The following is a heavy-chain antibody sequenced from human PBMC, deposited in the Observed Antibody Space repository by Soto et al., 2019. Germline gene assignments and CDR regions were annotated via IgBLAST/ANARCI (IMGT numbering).Heavy chain of an antibody. D-gene: IGHD3-22*01. V-gene: IGHV5-51*01. J-gene: IGHJ4*02. CDR3: ARLYDSSGYGRDFDY. CDR1: GYSFTSYW. CDR2: IYPGDSDT. Sequence: PGESLKISCKGSGYSFTSYWIGWVRQMPGKGLEWMGIIYPGDSDTRYSPSFQGQVTISADKSISTAYLQWSSLKASDTAMYYCARLYDSSGYGRDFDYWGQGTLVTVSS.